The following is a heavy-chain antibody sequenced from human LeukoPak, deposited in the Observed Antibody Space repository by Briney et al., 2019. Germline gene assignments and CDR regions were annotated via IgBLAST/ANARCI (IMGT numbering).Heavy chain of an antibody. CDR3: ARDPPPGRIVGAT. D-gene: IGHD1-26*01. J-gene: IGHJ4*02. V-gene: IGHV3-23*01. CDR1: GFTFSSYD. CDR2: ISGSGGST. Sequence: GGSLRLSCAASGFTFSSYDMSWVRQAPGKGLEWVSAISGSGGSTYYADSVKGRFTISRDNAKNSLYLQMNSLRAEDTAVYYCARDPPPGRIVGATWGQGTLVTVSS.